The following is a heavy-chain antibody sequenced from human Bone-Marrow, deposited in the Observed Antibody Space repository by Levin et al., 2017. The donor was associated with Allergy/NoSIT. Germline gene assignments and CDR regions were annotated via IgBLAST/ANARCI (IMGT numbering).Heavy chain of an antibody. CDR1: GFIVSARY. J-gene: IGHJ6*02. V-gene: IGHV3-53*01. D-gene: IGHD5-24*01. CDR2: IYSGNNT. CDR3: AREDVEGMDV. Sequence: GESLKISCAASGFIVSARYMTWVRQAPGKGLECVSVIYSGNNTYYADSVKGRFTISTDNSKNTLYLQMNSLRPEDTAVYYCAREDVEGMDVWGQGTTVSVSS.